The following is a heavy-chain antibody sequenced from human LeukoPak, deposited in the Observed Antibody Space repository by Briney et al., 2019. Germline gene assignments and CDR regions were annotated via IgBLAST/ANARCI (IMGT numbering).Heavy chain of an antibody. CDR2: INQDGGEK. J-gene: IGHJ4*02. CDR3: ARMYCGGGKCYLSYFDY. Sequence: GGSLRLSCAGSGFTFSTYWMSWVRQAPGKGLEWVANINQDGGEKRYVDSVKGRFTISRDNAKDSLDLQLNSLRGEDTAVYYCARMYCGGGKCYLSYFDYWGQGTVVTVSS. D-gene: IGHD2-21*01. CDR1: GFTFSTYW. V-gene: IGHV3-7*04.